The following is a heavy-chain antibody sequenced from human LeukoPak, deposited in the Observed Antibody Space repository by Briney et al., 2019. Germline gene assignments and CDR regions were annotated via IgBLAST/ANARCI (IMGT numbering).Heavy chain of an antibody. D-gene: IGHD3-16*01. CDR1: GGSISSSNW. Sequence: PSETLSLTCAVSGGSISSSNWWSWVRQAPGKGLEWVSVLYSDGSTYHADSVKGRFTVSRDNSKNTLYLQMNSLRAEDTAVYYCARAPYGDNGYTAEVADYWGQGTLVTVSS. CDR3: ARAPYGDNGYTAEVADY. V-gene: IGHV3-53*01. J-gene: IGHJ4*02. CDR2: LYSDGST.